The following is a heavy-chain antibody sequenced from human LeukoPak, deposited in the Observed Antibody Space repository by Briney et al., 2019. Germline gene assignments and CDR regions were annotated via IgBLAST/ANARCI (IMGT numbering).Heavy chain of an antibody. CDR2: MNPNSGNT. Sequence: ASVKVSCKASGYTFTSYDINWVRQATGQGLEWMGWMNPNSGNTGYAQKFQGRVTMTRNTSISTAYMELSSLRSEDTAVYYCARGSIVVVPAAIPSYYYYGMDVWGQGTTVTVSS. J-gene: IGHJ6*02. D-gene: IGHD2-2*02. CDR3: ARGSIVVVPAAIPSYYYYGMDV. V-gene: IGHV1-8*01. CDR1: GYTFTSYD.